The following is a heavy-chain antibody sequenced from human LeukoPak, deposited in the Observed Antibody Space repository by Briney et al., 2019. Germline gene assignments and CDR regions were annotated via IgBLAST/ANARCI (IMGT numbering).Heavy chain of an antibody. V-gene: IGHV4-39*07. CDR1: GGSISSSSYY. CDR3: ARVDYYDSSGDYTRRAFDI. Sequence: SETLSLTCTVSGGSISSSSYYWGWSRQPPGKGLEWIGTIYYSGSTNYNPSLKSRVTISVDTSKNQFSLKLSSVAAADTAVYYCARVDYYDSSGDYTRRAFDIWGQGTMVTVSS. D-gene: IGHD3-22*01. CDR2: IYYSGST. J-gene: IGHJ3*02.